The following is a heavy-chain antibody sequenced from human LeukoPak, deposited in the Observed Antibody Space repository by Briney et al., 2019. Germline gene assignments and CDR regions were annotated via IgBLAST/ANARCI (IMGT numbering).Heavy chain of an antibody. CDR1: GFTFSSYA. CDR3: ARGKQLVLDYYYYMDV. D-gene: IGHD6-13*01. J-gene: IGHJ6*03. V-gene: IGHV3-21*01. Sequence: GRSLRLSCAASGFTFSSYAMHWVRQAPGKGLEWVSFIYSGGNTHYSDSVKGRFTISRDNAKNSLYLQMNSLRAEDTAVYYCARGKQLVLDYYYYMDVWGKGTTVTVSS. CDR2: IYSGGNT.